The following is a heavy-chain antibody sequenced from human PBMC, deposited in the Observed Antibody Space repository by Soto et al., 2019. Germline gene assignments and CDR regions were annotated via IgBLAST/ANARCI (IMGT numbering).Heavy chain of an antibody. V-gene: IGHV4-4*02. CDR3: ASLGTTVTSFDY. Sequence: SETLSLTCAVSGGSMSSSNWWSWARQPPGKGLEWIGQIFHSGTTNYNPSLKSRVTISIDKSNNQFSLMLSSVTAADTAIYYCASLGTTVTSFDYWGQGTLVTVSS. CDR2: IFHSGTT. CDR1: GGSMSSSNW. J-gene: IGHJ4*02. D-gene: IGHD4-17*01.